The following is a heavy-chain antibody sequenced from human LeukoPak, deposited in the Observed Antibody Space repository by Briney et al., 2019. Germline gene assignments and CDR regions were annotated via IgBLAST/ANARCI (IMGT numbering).Heavy chain of an antibody. D-gene: IGHD2-15*01. CDR1: GDSISSYY. V-gene: IGHV4-4*07. J-gene: IGHJ3*02. CDR3: ARGQWLYRVGPFDI. Sequence: SETLSLTCTVSGDSISSYYWSWIRQPAGKGLEWIGRIYSSGSTDYNPSLKSRVTMLVDKSKNKVSLRLSSVTAADTAVYYCARGQWLYRVGPFDIWGQGTLATVSS. CDR2: IYSSGST.